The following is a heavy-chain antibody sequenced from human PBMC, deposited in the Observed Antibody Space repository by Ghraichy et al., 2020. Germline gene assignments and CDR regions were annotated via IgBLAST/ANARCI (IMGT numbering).Heavy chain of an antibody. D-gene: IGHD3-3*01. CDR2: IIPIFGTA. Sequence: SVKVSCKASGGTFSSYAISWVRQAPGQGLEWMGGIIPIFGTANYAQKFQGRVTITADKSTSTAYMELSSLRSEDTAVYYCARAHRYYDFWSGYYGAYYYGMDVWGQGTTVTVSS. J-gene: IGHJ6*02. V-gene: IGHV1-69*06. CDR1: GGTFSSYA. CDR3: ARAHRYYDFWSGYYGAYYYGMDV.